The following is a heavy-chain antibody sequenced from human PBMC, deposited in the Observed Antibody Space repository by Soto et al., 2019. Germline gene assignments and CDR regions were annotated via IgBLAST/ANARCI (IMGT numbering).Heavy chain of an antibody. J-gene: IGHJ4*02. Sequence: QVQLVESGGGVVQPGRSLRLSCAASGFTFSSYGMHWVRQAPGKGLEWVAVIWYDGSNKYYADSVKGRFTISRDNSKNTLYLQMNSLRAEDTAVYYCARDLFGPYVEAAAAMVDYWGQGTLVTVSS. CDR1: GFTFSSYG. CDR3: ARDLFGPYVEAAAAMVDY. V-gene: IGHV3-33*01. CDR2: IWYDGSNK. D-gene: IGHD6-13*01.